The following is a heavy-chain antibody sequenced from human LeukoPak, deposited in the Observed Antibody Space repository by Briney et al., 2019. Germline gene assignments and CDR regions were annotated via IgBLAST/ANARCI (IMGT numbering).Heavy chain of an antibody. D-gene: IGHD1-14*01. CDR3: AREFYIPKRNGDY. J-gene: IGHJ4*02. CDR1: GFTFSSYS. Sequence: GGSLRLSCAASGFTFSSYSMNWVRQAPGKGLEWVSSISSSSSYIYYADSVKGRFTISRDNAKNSLYLQMNSLRAEDTAVYYCAREFYIPKRNGDYWGQGTLVTLSS. V-gene: IGHV3-21*01. CDR2: ISSSSSYI.